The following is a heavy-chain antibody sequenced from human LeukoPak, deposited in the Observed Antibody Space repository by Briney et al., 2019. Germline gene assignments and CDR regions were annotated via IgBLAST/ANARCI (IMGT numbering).Heavy chain of an antibody. D-gene: IGHD3-9*01. V-gene: IGHV3-30*02. J-gene: IGHJ4*02. CDR2: IRYDGSNK. Sequence: GGSLRLSCAASGFTFSSYGMHWVRQAPGKGLEWVAFIRYDGSNKYYADSVKGRFTISRDNAKNSLYLQMNSLRAEDTAVYYCARGSYFDWLSTVYYFDYWGQGTLVTVSS. CDR1: GFTFSSYG. CDR3: ARGSYFDWLSTVYYFDY.